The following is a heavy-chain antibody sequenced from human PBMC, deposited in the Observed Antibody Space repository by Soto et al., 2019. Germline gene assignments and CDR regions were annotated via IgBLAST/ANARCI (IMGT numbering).Heavy chain of an antibody. CDR2: ISGSGGST. D-gene: IGHD3-22*01. V-gene: IGHV3-23*01. J-gene: IGHJ6*02. Sequence: GGSLRLSCAASGFTFSSYALSWVRQAPGKGREWVSAISGSGGSTYYADPVKGRFTISRDNSKTTLYLQMNSLRAEDTAVYYCAKGDYYDSSGYYYYYYYGMDVWGQGTTVTVSS. CDR3: AKGDYYDSSGYYYYYYYGMDV. CDR1: GFTFSSYA.